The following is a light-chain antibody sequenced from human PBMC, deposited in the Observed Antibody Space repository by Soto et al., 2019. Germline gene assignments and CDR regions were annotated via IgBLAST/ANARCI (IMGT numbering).Light chain of an antibody. J-gene: IGKJ4*01. CDR3: QQYGSSPPLT. CDR1: QSVSSSY. Sequence: EFVLTQSPGTLSLSPGERATLPCRASQSVSSSYLAWYQQKPGQAPRILIYGASTRATGIPDRFSGSGSGTDFTLTISRLEPEDFALYYCQQYGSSPPLTFGGGTKVEIK. CDR2: GAS. V-gene: IGKV3-20*01.